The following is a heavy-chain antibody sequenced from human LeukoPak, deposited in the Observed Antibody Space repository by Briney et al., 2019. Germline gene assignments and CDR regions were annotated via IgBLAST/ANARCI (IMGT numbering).Heavy chain of an antibody. CDR3: AKDIHASED. V-gene: IGHV3-66*01. J-gene: IGHJ4*02. Sequence: SRGSLRLSCAAPGFTSSVYYTSWIRQAPGKGLGWVSVIFSGGTTYYADSAKGRFTNSRDNSMNTLDLEMNSLRAEETAVYYCAKDIHASEDWGQGTLVTVSS. CDR1: GFTSSVYY. D-gene: IGHD2-2*01. CDR2: IFSGGTT.